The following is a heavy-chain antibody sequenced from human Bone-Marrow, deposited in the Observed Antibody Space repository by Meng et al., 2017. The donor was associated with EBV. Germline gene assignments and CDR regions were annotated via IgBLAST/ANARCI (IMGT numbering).Heavy chain of an antibody. J-gene: IGHJ4*02. Sequence: QGQVGQSGAEGKKPGASVKVSCKASGYTFTGYYMHWVRQAPGQGLEWMGRINPNSGGTNYAQKFQGRVTMTRDTSISTAYMELSRLRSDDTAVYYCTYCSSTSCYDPRFDYWGQGTLVTVSS. CDR1: GYTFTGYY. CDR2: INPNSGGT. D-gene: IGHD2-2*01. V-gene: IGHV1-2*06. CDR3: TYCSSTSCYDPRFDY.